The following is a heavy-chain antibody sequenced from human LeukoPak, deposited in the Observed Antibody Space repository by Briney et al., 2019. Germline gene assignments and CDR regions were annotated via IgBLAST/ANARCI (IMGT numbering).Heavy chain of an antibody. Sequence: GESLKISCKGSGYSFTSFWIGWVRQIPGKGLGWMGIIYPGDSDTRYSPSFQGQVTISADTSISTAYLQWSSLKASDTAMYYCARQLHQDSGYDWDYWGQGTLVTVSS. CDR1: GYSFTSFW. V-gene: IGHV5-51*01. J-gene: IGHJ4*02. D-gene: IGHD5-12*01. CDR2: IYPGDSDT. CDR3: ARQLHQDSGYDWDY.